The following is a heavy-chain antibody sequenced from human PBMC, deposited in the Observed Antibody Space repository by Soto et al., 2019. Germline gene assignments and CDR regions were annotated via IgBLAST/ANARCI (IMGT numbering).Heavy chain of an antibody. D-gene: IGHD6-13*01. CDR2: IYCVVST. Sequence: GGSLRLSCAASGFTVSSNYMSWVRQAPGKGLDWVSFIYCVVSTYYADSVKGRFTISRDNSKNTLYLQMNSLRAEDTAVYYCARGVAAAGIHYYGMDVWGQGTTVTVSS. V-gene: IGHV3-53*01. J-gene: IGHJ6*02. CDR1: GFTVSSNY. CDR3: ARGVAAAGIHYYGMDV.